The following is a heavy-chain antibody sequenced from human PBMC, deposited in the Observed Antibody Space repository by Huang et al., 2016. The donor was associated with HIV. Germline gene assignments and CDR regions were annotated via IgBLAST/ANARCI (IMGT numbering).Heavy chain of an antibody. Sequence: QVQLVQSGAEVKRPGASVKVSCKASGYSFTGQFIHWVRQAPGQGLEGMGRIHLTSGAKTGASRFQGSVSMTRDKSIGTAYMELSGLRSDDTAVFFCAREAWASGVAHYFDSWGPGTLVTVSS. V-gene: IGHV1-2*06. D-gene: IGHD3-10*01. CDR3: AREAWASGVAHYFDS. CDR1: GYSFTGQF. CDR2: IHLTSGAK. J-gene: IGHJ4*02.